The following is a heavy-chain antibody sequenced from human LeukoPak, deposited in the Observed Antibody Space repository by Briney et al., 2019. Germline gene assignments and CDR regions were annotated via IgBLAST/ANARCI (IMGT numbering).Heavy chain of an antibody. D-gene: IGHD4-17*01. J-gene: IGHJ4*02. V-gene: IGHV4-34*01. CDR3: ARGQGTVTTH. CDR1: GGSFSGYY. Sequence: SETLSLTCAVYGGSFSGYYWSWIRQPPGKXLEWIGEINHSGSANYSPSLSSRVTISLDMSENQFSLKLTSVTAADTAVYYCARGQGTVTTHWGQGTLVTVSS. CDR2: INHSGSA.